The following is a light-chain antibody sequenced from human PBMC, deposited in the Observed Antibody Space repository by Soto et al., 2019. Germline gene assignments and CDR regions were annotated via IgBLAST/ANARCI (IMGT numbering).Light chain of an antibody. Sequence: QSVLTQPASVSGSPGQSITLSCTGTSSDVGGYNYVSWYQQHPGKAPKLMVYEVSNRPSGISHRFSGSKSGNTASLTISGLRAEDEADYYCSSYTRQYTPSYVFGTGTKGTV. V-gene: IGLV2-14*01. CDR2: EVS. CDR1: SSDVGGYNY. CDR3: SSYTRQYTPSYV. J-gene: IGLJ1*01.